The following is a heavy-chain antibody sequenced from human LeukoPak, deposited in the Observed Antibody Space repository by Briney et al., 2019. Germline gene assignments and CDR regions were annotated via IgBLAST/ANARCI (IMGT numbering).Heavy chain of an antibody. CDR3: ARGGCSSTSCYSGSYYYYYYGMDV. CDR2: INPNSGGT. D-gene: IGHD2-2*01. J-gene: IGHJ6*04. Sequence: GASVKVSCKASGYTFTGYYMHWVRQAPGQGLEWMGWINPNSGGTNYAQKFQGWVTMTRDTSISTAYMELSRLRSDDTAVYYCARGGCSSTSCYSGSYYYYYYGMDVWGKGTTVTVSS. CDR1: GYTFTGYY. V-gene: IGHV1-2*04.